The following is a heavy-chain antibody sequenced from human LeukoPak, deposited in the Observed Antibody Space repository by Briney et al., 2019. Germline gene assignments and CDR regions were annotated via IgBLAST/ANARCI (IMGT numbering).Heavy chain of an antibody. CDR1: GFTFSSYA. CDR2: VSSSGGST. J-gene: IGHJ6*02. Sequence: GGSLRLSCAASGFTFSSYAMSWVRQAPGKGLEWVSAVSSSGGSTYYADSVKGRFTISRDNAKNSLYLQMNSLRAEDTAVYYCARDLRDSSGWYEHYYYGMDVWGQGTTVTVSS. V-gene: IGHV3-23*01. CDR3: ARDLRDSSGWYEHYYYGMDV. D-gene: IGHD6-19*01.